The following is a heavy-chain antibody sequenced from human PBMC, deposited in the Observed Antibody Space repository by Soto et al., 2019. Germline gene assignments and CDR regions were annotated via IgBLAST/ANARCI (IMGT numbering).Heavy chain of an antibody. V-gene: IGHV4-34*01. Sequence: PSETLSLTCAVYGGSFSGYYWSWIRQPPGKGLEWIGEINHSGSTNYNPSLKSRVTISVDTSKNQFSLKLSSVTAADTAVYYCARGTYYYGSGSYTDYYYYGMDVWGQGTTVTVSS. J-gene: IGHJ6*02. CDR3: ARGTYYYGSGSYTDYYYYGMDV. D-gene: IGHD3-10*01. CDR1: GGSFSGYY. CDR2: INHSGST.